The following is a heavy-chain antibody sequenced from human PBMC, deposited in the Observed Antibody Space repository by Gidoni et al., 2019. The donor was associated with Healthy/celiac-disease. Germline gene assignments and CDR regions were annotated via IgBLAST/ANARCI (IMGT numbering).Heavy chain of an antibody. V-gene: IGHV3-23*01. J-gene: IGHJ5*02. CDR3: AKEGWAAAAQNWFDP. CDR2: ISGSSGST. D-gene: IGHD6-13*01. CDR1: GFTFTSYS. Sequence: EVQLFESGEGLVRPGGSLRPSCSVPGFTFTSYSMSWVRQSPGKGLECVSAISGSSGSTYYADSVKSRFTISRDNSKNTLYLQMNSLRAEDTAVYYCAKEGWAAAAQNWFDPWGQGTLVTVSS.